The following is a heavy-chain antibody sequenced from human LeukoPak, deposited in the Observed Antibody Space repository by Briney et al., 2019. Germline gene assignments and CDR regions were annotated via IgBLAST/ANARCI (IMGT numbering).Heavy chain of an antibody. CDR1: GGSISGYY. J-gene: IGHJ4*01. CDR3: ARGRVNTGSYSFYLDS. CDR2: IYDNGST. Sequence: SETLSLTCTVSGGSISGYYWTWIRQSPGKGLEWIGYIYDNGSTNYNTSLRSRVTMSIDTSRSEFSLRVTSVSTADAAVYYCARGRVNTGSYSFYLDSWGHGTLVTVSS. V-gene: IGHV4-59*01. D-gene: IGHD3-10*01.